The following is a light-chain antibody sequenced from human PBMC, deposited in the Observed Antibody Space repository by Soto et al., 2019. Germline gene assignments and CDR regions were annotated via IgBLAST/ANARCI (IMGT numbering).Light chain of an antibody. V-gene: IGLV1-40*01. Sequence: QSVLAQPPSVSGAPGQRVTISCTRSSSNIGADYDVHWYQKLPGTAPKLVISGNSNRPSGVPDRFSGSKSGTSASLAITGLQAEDEADYYCQSYDSSLSAVVFGGGTKLTVL. J-gene: IGLJ2*01. CDR2: GNS. CDR3: QSYDSSLSAVV. CDR1: SSNIGADYD.